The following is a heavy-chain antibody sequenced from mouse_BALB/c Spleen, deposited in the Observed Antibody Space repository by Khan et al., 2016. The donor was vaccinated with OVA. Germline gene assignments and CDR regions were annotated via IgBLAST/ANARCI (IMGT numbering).Heavy chain of an antibody. V-gene: IGHV3-1*02. CDR1: GYSITSGYS. CDR2: IYHSGSI. J-gene: IGHJ4*01. Sequence: EVQLQESGPDLVKPSQSLSLTCTVTGYSITSGYSRHWIRQFPGNKLEWMGYIYHSGSINYNPSLKSRFSITRDTSKNPFFLQLKSVTTEDTATDYCARDGNYVDYWGQGTSVTVSS. D-gene: IGHD2-1*01. CDR3: ARDGNYVDY.